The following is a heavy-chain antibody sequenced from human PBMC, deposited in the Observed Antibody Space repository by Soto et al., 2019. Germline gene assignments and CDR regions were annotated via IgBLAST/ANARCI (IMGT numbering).Heavy chain of an antibody. V-gene: IGHV3-23*01. CDR3: ANGGLHGSIDGGLSYFHH. D-gene: IGHD2-15*01. Sequence: EVQMLESGGYLVQPGGSWRVSCASGFPFSHYTMAWFRQPPGRGLEWVSGFSRSNGVAYYADSVKGRFTISRDNSKNTVFLQMNSLRAEDTAVYYCANGGLHGSIDGGLSYFHHWDQGTLVTVSS. CDR1: GFPFSHYT. CDR2: FSRSNGVA. J-gene: IGHJ4*02.